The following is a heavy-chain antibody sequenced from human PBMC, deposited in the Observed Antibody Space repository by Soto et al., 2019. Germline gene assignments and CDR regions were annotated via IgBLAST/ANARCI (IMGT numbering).Heavy chain of an antibody. CDR3: ARHVIGSVHGLVDG. CDR1: GGSIPTYY. V-gene: IGHV4-59*08. Sequence: QVQLQESGPGLVKPSETLSLTCTVSGGSIPTYYCSWFRQPPGKGLEWIGCNRYDGYSVYNLPLKKPVTMSMATSKAQFSLMLESVAGTDTAVYDCARHVIGSVHGLVDGWGQGPTVIVS. J-gene: IGHJ6*02. D-gene: IGHD1-26*01. CDR2: NRYDGYS.